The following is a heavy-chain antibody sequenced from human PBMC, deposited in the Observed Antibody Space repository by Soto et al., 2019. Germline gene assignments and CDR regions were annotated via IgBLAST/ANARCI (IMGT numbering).Heavy chain of an antibody. CDR2: IIPIFGTV. J-gene: IGHJ6*02. V-gene: IGHV1-69*12. Sequence: QVQLLQSGAEVKKPGSSVRVSCEASGGSFRTYSISWVRQAPGQGLEWMGEIIPIFGTVNYAQKVQGRVTITANEHKTTVYMELRSLRSEDTVVYYCAKGAVAGTPTSYYYYSMDVWGQGTTVTVSS. CDR3: AKGAVAGTPTSYYYYSMDV. CDR1: GGSFRTYS. D-gene: IGHD6-19*01.